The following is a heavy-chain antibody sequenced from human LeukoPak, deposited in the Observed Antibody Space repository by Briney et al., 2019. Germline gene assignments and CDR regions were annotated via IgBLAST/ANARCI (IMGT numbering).Heavy chain of an antibody. CDR2: ISYDGSDK. V-gene: IGHV3-30*03. CDR3: ARDGFCSSTSCYWNWFDP. D-gene: IGHD2-2*01. J-gene: IGHJ5*02. Sequence: GGSLRLSCAASGFTFTIYGMHWVRQAPGKGLEWVAIISYDGSDKYYADSVKGRFTISRDNSKNTLYLQMNSLRAEDTAVYYCARDGFCSSTSCYWNWFDPWGQGTLVTVSS. CDR1: GFTFTIYG.